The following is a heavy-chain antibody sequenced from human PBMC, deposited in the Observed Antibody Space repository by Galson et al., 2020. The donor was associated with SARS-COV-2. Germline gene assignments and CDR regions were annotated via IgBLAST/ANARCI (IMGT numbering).Heavy chain of an antibody. J-gene: IGHJ3*02. CDR2: ISYNGNT. D-gene: IGHD3-10*01. CDR1: GGSINSHH. CDR3: ARVGGSGTSALEALGI. V-gene: IGHV4-59*11. Sequence: SETLSLTCTVSGGSINSHHWAWIRQSPRKGLEWIAYISYNGNTNYNPSLRSRVTISVDTTNNQFSLKVNSVTAADTAMYYCARVGGSGTSALEALGIWGQGTVVTMSS.